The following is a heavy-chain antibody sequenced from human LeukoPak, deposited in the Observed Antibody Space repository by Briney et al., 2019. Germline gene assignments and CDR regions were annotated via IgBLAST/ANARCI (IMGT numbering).Heavy chain of an antibody. Sequence: ASVKVSCKASGYTFTGYYMHWVRQAPGQGLEWVGWINHNSGCTNYAQKFQGRVTMTRDTSISTAYMELSKLRSDDTAVYYCASLDGSDYWGQGTLVTVSS. CDR3: ASLDGSDY. CDR1: GYTFTGYY. CDR2: INHNSGCT. D-gene: IGHD1-1*01. J-gene: IGHJ4*02. V-gene: IGHV1-2*02.